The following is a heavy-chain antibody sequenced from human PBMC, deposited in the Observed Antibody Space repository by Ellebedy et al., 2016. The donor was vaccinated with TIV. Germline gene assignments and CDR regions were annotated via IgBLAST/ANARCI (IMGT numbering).Heavy chain of an antibody. CDR1: GFPFSSYS. Sequence: GGSLRLXCAASGFPFSSYSLNWVRQTPGKGLEWVSYISYGPNTIYYADSVKGRFTISRDNAKDSLYLQMNSLRAEDTAVYYCARETGYSSSWHFDYWGQGTLVTVSS. CDR3: ARETGYSSSWHFDY. CDR2: ISYGPNTI. D-gene: IGHD6-13*01. V-gene: IGHV3-48*04. J-gene: IGHJ4*02.